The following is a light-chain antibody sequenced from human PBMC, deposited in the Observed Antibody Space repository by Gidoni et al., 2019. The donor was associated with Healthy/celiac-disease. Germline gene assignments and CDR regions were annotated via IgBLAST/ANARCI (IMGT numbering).Light chain of an antibody. CDR2: DVS. CDR1: SSDVGGYNY. Sequence: QSALTQPASVSGSPGQSITISCTGTSSDVGGYNYVSWYQQHPGKAPKLTIYDVSNRPPGVSNRFSGSKSGNTASLTISGLQAEDEADYYCSSYTSSSTLAVFGGGTKLTVL. CDR3: SSYTSSSTLAV. V-gene: IGLV2-14*03. J-gene: IGLJ2*01.